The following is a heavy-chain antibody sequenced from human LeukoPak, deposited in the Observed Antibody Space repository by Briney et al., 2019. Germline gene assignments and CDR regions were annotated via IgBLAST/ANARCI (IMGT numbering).Heavy chain of an antibody. CDR2: IIPIFGTA. J-gene: IGHJ6*02. D-gene: IGHD3-10*01. CDR3: ARDETAPGYYYGMDV. Sequence: GASVKVSCKAFGGTFSSYAISWVRQAPGQGLEWMGGIIPIFGTANYAQKFQGRVTITADESTSTAYMELSSLRSEDTAVYYCARDETAPGYYYGMDVWGQGTTVTVSS. CDR1: GGTFSSYA. V-gene: IGHV1-69*13.